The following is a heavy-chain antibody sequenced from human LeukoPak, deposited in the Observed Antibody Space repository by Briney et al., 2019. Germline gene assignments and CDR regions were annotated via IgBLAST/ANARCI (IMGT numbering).Heavy chain of an antibody. CDR3: AKYNTGWYFDY. CDR2: IYPDDSDT. Sequence: GESLKISCKGSGYSFTSSWIGWVRQLPGKGLEWMAIIYPDDSDTRYSPSFQGQVTISADNSIGTAYLQWSSLKASDTAIYYCAKYNTGWYFDYWGQGTRVTVSS. CDR1: GYSFTSSW. V-gene: IGHV5-51*01. D-gene: IGHD6-19*01. J-gene: IGHJ4*02.